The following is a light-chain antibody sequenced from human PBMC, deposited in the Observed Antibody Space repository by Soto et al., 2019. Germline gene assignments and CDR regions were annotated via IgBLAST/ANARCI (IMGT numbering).Light chain of an antibody. CDR3: QQYGTSPAYN. J-gene: IGKJ2*01. CDR1: QSVTANY. Sequence: EIVLTQSPGTLSLSPGDRAILSCRASQSVTANYLAWYQQKPGQAPRLLIYGASTRATGIPDRFSGSGSGTDFTLTISRLEPEDFAVYYCQQYGTSPAYNFGQGTKLEIK. V-gene: IGKV3-20*01. CDR2: GAS.